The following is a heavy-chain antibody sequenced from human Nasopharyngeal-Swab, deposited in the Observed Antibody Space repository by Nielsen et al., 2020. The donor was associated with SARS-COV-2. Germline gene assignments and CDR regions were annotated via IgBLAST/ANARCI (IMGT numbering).Heavy chain of an antibody. D-gene: IGHD4-11*01. CDR2: MNPNSGGT. CDR1: GYTFTSYD. V-gene: IGHV1-2*02. J-gene: IGHJ6*02. Sequence: ASVKVSCKASGYTFTSYDINWVRQATGQGLEWMGWMNPNSGGTNYAQKFQGRVTMTRDTSISTAYMELSRLRSDDTAVYYCARYSNYYYYYGMDVWGQGTTVTVSS. CDR3: ARYSNYYYYYGMDV.